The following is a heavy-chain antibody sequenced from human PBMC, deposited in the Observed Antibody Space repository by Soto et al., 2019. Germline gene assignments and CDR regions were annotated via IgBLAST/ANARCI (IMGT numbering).Heavy chain of an antibody. CDR1: GASITTSSYY. V-gene: IGHV4-39*01. Sequence: SETLSLTCTVSGASITTSSYYWSWIRQPPGRGLEWIGRIYYSGSTYYNPSLKSRVTISVDTSKNQFSLKLSSVTAADTAVYYCASSEFHWGQGTLVTVS. CDR3: ASSEFH. D-gene: IGHD2-21*01. J-gene: IGHJ4*02. CDR2: IYYSGST.